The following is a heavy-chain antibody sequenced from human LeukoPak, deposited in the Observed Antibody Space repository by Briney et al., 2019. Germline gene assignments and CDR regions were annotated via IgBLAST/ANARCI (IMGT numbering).Heavy chain of an antibody. CDR3: ARGDIDWLFYPRTSFDY. CDR1: GGSFSGYY. Sequence: SETLSLTCAVYGGSFSGYYWSWIRQPPGKGLEWIGEINHSGSTNYSPSLKSRVTISVDTSKNQFSLKLSSVTAADTAVYYCARGDIDWLFYPRTSFDYWGQGTLVTVSS. V-gene: IGHV4-34*01. CDR2: INHSGST. D-gene: IGHD3/OR15-3a*01. J-gene: IGHJ4*02.